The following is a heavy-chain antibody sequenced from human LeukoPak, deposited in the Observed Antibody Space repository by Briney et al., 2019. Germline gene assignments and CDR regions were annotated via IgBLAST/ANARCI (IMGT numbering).Heavy chain of an antibody. Sequence: GGSLRLSCAASGFTFNNYAMSWVRQAPGKGLEWVSAISKSGDHTYYAASAKGRFTIYRDNSKNTQCLQMNSLRAEDTAVYYCATSWGPDTSAFRWGRDGMDVWGQGTTVIVS. J-gene: IGHJ6*02. D-gene: IGHD3-16*01. CDR2: ISKSGDHT. CDR1: GFTFNNYA. V-gene: IGHV3-23*01. CDR3: ATSWGPDTSAFRWGRDGMDV.